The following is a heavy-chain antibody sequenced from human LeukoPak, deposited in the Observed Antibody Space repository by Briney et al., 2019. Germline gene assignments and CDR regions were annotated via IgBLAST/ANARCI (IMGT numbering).Heavy chain of an antibody. D-gene: IGHD3-9*01. V-gene: IGHV1-24*01. CDR2: FDPEDGET. Sequence: ASVKVSCKVSGYTLTELSMHWVRQAPGKGLEWMGGFDPEDGETIYAQKFQGRVTMTEDTSTDTAYMELSSLRSEDTAVYYCATDTIAAHAFDIWGQGTMVTVSS. J-gene: IGHJ3*02. CDR1: GYTLTELS. CDR3: ATDTIAAHAFDI.